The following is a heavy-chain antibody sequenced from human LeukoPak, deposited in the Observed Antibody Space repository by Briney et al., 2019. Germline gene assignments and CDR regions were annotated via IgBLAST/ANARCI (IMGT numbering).Heavy chain of an antibody. CDR2: IRSKAYGGTT. V-gene: IGHV3-49*04. D-gene: IGHD1-1*01. Sequence: PGRSLRLSCTASGFTFGDYAMSWVRQAPGKGLEWVGFIRSKAYGGTTEYAASVKGRFTISRDDSKSIAYLQMNSLKTEDTAAYYCTRALPALSNLVDYWGQGTLVTVSS. J-gene: IGHJ4*02. CDR1: GFTFGDYA. CDR3: TRALPALSNLVDY.